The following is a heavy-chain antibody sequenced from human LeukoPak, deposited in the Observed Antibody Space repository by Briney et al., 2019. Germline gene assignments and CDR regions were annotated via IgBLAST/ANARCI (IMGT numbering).Heavy chain of an antibody. Sequence: PGGSLRLSCVGSGFTLSICAMSWVRQAPGKGLEWVSAVSSSGGNTYYADSVKGRFTISRDNSKNTLYLQMNSLRAEDTAIYYCAKEDKDPRGRTTSFDYWGQGTLVTVSS. V-gene: IGHV3-23*01. CDR1: GFTLSICA. CDR3: AKEDKDPRGRTTSFDY. CDR2: VSSSGGNT. J-gene: IGHJ4*02. D-gene: IGHD1-14*01.